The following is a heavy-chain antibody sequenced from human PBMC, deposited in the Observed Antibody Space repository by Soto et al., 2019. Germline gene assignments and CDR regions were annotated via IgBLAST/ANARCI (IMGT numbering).Heavy chain of an antibody. Sequence: SVKVSCKASGGTFSSYAISWVRQAPGQGLEWMRGIIPIFGTANYAQKFQGRVTITADESTSTAYMELSSLRSEDTAVYYCIGSGRYSSPSNAGQRLYGMGVWGQGTLVAVSS. D-gene: IGHD3-10*01. CDR1: GGTFSSYA. CDR2: IIPIFGTA. J-gene: IGHJ4*02. CDR3: IGSGRYSSPSNAGQRLYGMGV. V-gene: IGHV1-69*13.